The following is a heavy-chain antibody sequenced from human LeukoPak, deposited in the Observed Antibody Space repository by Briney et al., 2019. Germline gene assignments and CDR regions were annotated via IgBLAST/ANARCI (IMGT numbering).Heavy chain of an antibody. Sequence: GGSLRLSCAASGFTFTNYAMHWVRQAPGKGLEYVSAIRDNGGSTYYASFVKGRFTISRDNSKNTLYLQMGSLRAEDMAIYYCARDAGGSPDYWGQGTLVTVPS. D-gene: IGHD1-26*01. CDR1: GFTFTNYA. V-gene: IGHV3-64*01. J-gene: IGHJ4*02. CDR3: ARDAGGSPDY. CDR2: IRDNGGST.